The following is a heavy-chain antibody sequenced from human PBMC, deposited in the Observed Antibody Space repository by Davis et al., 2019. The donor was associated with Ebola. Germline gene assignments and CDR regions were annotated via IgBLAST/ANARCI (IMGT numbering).Heavy chain of an antibody. J-gene: IGHJ3*02. Sequence: MPSETLSLTCIVSGGSISSSSYYWGWIRQPPGKGLEWIGYIYYDGTTYYNPSFKSRVTIYVDTSKNQFSLRLSSVTAADTAVYYCARPREYYYDSSGLVAFDIWGQGTMVTVSS. V-gene: IGHV4-39*01. CDR2: IYYDGTT. CDR1: GGSISSSSYY. CDR3: ARPREYYYDSSGLVAFDI. D-gene: IGHD3-22*01.